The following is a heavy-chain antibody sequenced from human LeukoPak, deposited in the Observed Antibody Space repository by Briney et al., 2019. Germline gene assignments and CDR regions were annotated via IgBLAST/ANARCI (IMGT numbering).Heavy chain of an antibody. J-gene: IGHJ4*02. V-gene: IGHV3-74*01. CDR2: INSDGSST. CDR1: GFTFSSYW. D-gene: IGHD3-22*01. CDR3: AGSRYYYDSSGYYYVLYFDY. Sequence: GGSLRLSCAASGFTFSSYWMHWVRQAPGKGLVWVSRINSDGSSTSYADSVKGRFTISRDNAKNTLYLQMNSLRAEDTAVYYCAGSRYYYDSSGYYYVLYFDYWGQGTLVTVSS.